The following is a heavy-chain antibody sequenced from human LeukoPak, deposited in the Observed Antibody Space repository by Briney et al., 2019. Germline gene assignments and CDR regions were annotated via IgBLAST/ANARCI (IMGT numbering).Heavy chain of an antibody. Sequence: SETLSLTCTVSGYSISSGYYWGWIRQPPGKGLEWIGSIYHSGSTYYNPSLKSRVTISVDTSKNQFSLKLSSVTAADTAVYYCARGWDYLHYFDYWGQGTLVTVSS. D-gene: IGHD1-26*01. CDR3: ARGWDYLHYFDY. CDR1: GYSISSGYY. V-gene: IGHV4-38-2*02. CDR2: IYHSGST. J-gene: IGHJ4*02.